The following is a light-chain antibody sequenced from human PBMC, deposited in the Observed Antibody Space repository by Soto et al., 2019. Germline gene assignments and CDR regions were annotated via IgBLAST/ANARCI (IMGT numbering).Light chain of an antibody. CDR3: SSYTSSSTRVV. CDR2: EVS. V-gene: IGLV2-14*01. J-gene: IGLJ2*01. CDR1: SSAVGGYNY. Sequence: SALTQPASVSGSPGQSFTLSCTGTSSAVGGYNYVSGYHQHPGQAPKLLVYEVSNRPSGVSNRFSGSKSGNTASLTISGLQAEDEAEYDCSSYTSSSTRVVFGGGTKPTAL.